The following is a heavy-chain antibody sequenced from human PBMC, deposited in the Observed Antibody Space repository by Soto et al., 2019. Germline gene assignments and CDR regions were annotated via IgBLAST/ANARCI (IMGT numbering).Heavy chain of an antibody. J-gene: IGHJ4*02. CDR2: IRSGDGAT. D-gene: IGHD2-2*01. Sequence: EVQLLESGGGLVQPGGSLRLSCAASGFTFSSYALTWVRQASGKGLEWVSAIRSGDGATYYADSVKGRFTISRDNSENTVFLQMNTLRAEDTAVYYCAKPGRSCDSKSCYHYFDYWGQGTLVTVSS. CDR3: AKPGRSCDSKSCYHYFDY. V-gene: IGHV3-23*01. CDR1: GFTFSSYA.